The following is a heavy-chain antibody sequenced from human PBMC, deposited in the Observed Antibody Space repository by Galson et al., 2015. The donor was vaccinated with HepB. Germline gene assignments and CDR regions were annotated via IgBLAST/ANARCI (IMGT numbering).Heavy chain of an antibody. CDR1: GYTFSTYS. CDR3: ARGALVAVVNANLNNWFDP. Sequence: SVKVSCKASGYTFSTYSIVWVRQAPGQGLEWMGWISAFHSSTNYAQKFQGRVTMTTETSTTTAYLELRSLRPDDTAVYYCARGALVAVVNANLNNWFDPWGQGTLVTVSS. V-gene: IGHV1-18*01. CDR2: ISAFHSST. D-gene: IGHD2-8*02. J-gene: IGHJ5*02.